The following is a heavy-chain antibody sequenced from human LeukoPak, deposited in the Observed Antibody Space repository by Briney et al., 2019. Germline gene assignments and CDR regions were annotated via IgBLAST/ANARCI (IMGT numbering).Heavy chain of an antibody. CDR2: INPNSGGT. J-gene: IGHJ5*02. Sequence: ASVKVSCKASGHTFTGYYMHWVRQAPGQGLEWMGWINPNSGGTNYAQKFQGRVTMTRDTSISTAYMELSRLRSDDTAVYYCARDSITMVRGDPYNWFDPWGQGTLVTVSS. V-gene: IGHV1-2*02. D-gene: IGHD3-10*01. CDR1: GHTFTGYY. CDR3: ARDSITMVRGDPYNWFDP.